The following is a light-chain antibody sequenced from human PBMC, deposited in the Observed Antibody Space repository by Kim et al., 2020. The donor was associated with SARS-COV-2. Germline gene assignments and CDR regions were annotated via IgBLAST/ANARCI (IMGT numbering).Light chain of an antibody. J-gene: IGLJ3*02. Sequence: LGQTVRITCQGDSLRSYYASWYQQKPGQAPVLVFYGKNNRPSGIPDRFSGSYSGNTASLTITAAQAEDEADYYCNSRESSANHWMFGGGTKLTVL. CDR1: SLRSYY. V-gene: IGLV3-19*01. CDR2: GKN. CDR3: NSRESSANHWM.